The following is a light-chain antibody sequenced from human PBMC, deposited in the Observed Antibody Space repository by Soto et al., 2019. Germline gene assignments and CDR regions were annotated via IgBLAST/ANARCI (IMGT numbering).Light chain of an antibody. CDR2: GAS. CDR3: QQYNNWPPGT. CDR1: QNVNSN. J-gene: IGKJ1*01. Sequence: EIVMTQSPATLSVSPGDRATLSCRASQNVNSNLAWYQQKPGQAPRLLIYGASTRATGIPARFSGSGSGTEFTLTISSLQSEDFAVYYCQQYNNWPPGTFGQGTKVEIK. V-gene: IGKV3-15*01.